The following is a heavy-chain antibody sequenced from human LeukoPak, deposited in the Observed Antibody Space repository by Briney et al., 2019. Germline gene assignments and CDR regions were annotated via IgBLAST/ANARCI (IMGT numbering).Heavy chain of an antibody. Sequence: PSETLSLTCTVSGGSISSYYWSWIRQPAGKGLEWIGRVYTSGSTNYNPSLKSRVTMSVDTSKNQFSLQLTSVIAADTAVYYCADDYGDWGQGTLVTVSS. CDR1: GGSISSYY. CDR2: VYTSGST. J-gene: IGHJ4*02. V-gene: IGHV4-4*07. CDR3: ADDYGD. D-gene: IGHD4-17*01.